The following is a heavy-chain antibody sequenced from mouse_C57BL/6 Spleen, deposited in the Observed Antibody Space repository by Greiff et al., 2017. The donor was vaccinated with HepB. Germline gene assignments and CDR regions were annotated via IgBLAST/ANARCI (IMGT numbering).Heavy chain of an antibody. CDR1: GFTFSDYG. D-gene: IGHD2-4*01. CDR2: ISSGSSTI. CDR3: ARPGDYDGYYAMDY. Sequence: EVQLQESGGGLVKPGGSLKLSCAASGFTFSDYGMHWVRQAPEKGLEWVAYISSGSSTIYYADTVKGRFTISRDNAKNTLFLQMTSLRSEDTAMYYCARPGDYDGYYAMDYWGQGTSVTVSS. J-gene: IGHJ4*01. V-gene: IGHV5-17*01.